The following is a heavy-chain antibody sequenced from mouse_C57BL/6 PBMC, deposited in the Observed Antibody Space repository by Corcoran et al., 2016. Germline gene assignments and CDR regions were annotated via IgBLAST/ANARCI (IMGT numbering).Heavy chain of an antibody. CDR2: INPNNGGT. Sequence: EVQLQQSGPELVKPGASVKISCKASGYTFNDYYMNWVKQSHGKSLEWIGDINPNNGGTSYNQKFKGKATLTVDKSSSTAYMELRSLTSEDSAVYYCARGSNYAKNAMDYWGQGTSVTVSS. CDR3: ARGSNYAKNAMDY. D-gene: IGHD2-5*01. V-gene: IGHV1-26*01. CDR1: GYTFNDYY. J-gene: IGHJ4*01.